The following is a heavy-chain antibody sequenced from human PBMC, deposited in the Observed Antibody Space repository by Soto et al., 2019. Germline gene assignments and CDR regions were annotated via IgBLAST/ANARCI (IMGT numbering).Heavy chain of an antibody. CDR2: IYYSGST. J-gene: IGHJ6*02. Sequence: PSATLSLTCTFPCCSILSSRYYWGWIRQPPGKGLEWIGSIYYSGSTYYNPSPKSRVTISVDTSKNQFSLKLSSVTAADTSVYYCASLEVRFLEWLYNSYGMDVWGQGTTVT. CDR3: ASLEVRFLEWLYNSYGMDV. V-gene: IGHV4-39*01. D-gene: IGHD3-3*01. CDR1: CCSILSSRYY.